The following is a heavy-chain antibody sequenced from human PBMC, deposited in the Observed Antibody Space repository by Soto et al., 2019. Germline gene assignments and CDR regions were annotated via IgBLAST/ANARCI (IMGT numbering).Heavy chain of an antibody. J-gene: IGHJ3*02. Sequence: PGGYLRLSCAASGFTFSSYAMSWVRQAPGKGLEWVSAISGSGGSTYYADSVKGRFTISRDNSKNTLYLQMNSLRAENTDVYYCAKDGITIFGVLIIGDDAFDIWGQGTMVTVSS. CDR1: GFTFSSYA. D-gene: IGHD3-3*01. V-gene: IGHV3-23*01. CDR2: ISGSGGST. CDR3: AKDGITIFGVLIIGDDAFDI.